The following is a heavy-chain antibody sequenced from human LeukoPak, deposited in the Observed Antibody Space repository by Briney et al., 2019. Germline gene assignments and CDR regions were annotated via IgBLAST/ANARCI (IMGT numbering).Heavy chain of an antibody. V-gene: IGHV4-30-2*01. Sequence: PSETLSLTCAVSGGSISSGRYSWSWIRQPPGKGLEWIGYIYHSGSTYYNPSLKSRVTISVDRFKNQFSLKLNSVTAADTAVYYCARGGTTDWFDPWGQGTLVTVSS. D-gene: IGHD1-7*01. CDR2: IYHSGST. CDR3: ARGGTTDWFDP. J-gene: IGHJ5*02. CDR1: GGSISSGRYS.